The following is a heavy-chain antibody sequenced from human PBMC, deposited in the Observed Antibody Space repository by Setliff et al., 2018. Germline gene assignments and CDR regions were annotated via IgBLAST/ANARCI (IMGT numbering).Heavy chain of an antibody. Sequence: SETLSLTCDVSGYSFKSDDYWAWIRQSPGRGLEWIGSVSHSGSTYYSPSLKSRVTISVDTSKNQFSLKLNSVTAADMAVYYCAREQWLDPPGYYYMDVWAKGTTVTVSS. D-gene: IGHD6-19*01. V-gene: IGHV4-38-2*02. CDR3: AREQWLDPPGYYYMDV. CDR1: GYSFKSDDY. CDR2: VSHSGST. J-gene: IGHJ6*03.